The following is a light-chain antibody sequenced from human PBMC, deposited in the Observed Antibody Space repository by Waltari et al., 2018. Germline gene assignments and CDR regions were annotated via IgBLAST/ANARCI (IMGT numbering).Light chain of an antibody. J-gene: IGKJ2*01. Sequence: DVVMTQSPHALPVTLGQPASISCKSSQSLVHSDGNTYLSWFQQRPGQSPRRLIYKVSNRDSGVPDRFSGSGSGTDFTLKISRVEAEDVAVYFCMQGAHWPYTFGQGTELEIK. CDR2: KVS. CDR3: MQGAHWPYT. V-gene: IGKV2-30*02. CDR1: QSLVHSDGNTY.